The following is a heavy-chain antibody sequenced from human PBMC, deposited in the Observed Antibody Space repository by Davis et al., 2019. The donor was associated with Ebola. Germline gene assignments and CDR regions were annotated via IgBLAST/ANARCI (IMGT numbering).Heavy chain of an antibody. J-gene: IGHJ4*02. CDR3: VATSSSLAGF. V-gene: IGHV3-23*01. CDR2: VPHSGFET. Sequence: GESLKTSCAASGFTFTTYAMSWVRQAPGKGLEWVSTVPHSGFETYYRDSVKGRFAISRDNSKSTMYLQMNSLRAEDTAMYYCVATSSSLAGFWGQGTLVTVSS. D-gene: IGHD6-6*01. CDR1: GFTFTTYA.